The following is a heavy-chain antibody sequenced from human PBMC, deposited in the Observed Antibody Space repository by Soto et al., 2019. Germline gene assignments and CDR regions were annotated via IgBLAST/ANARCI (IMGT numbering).Heavy chain of an antibody. Sequence: ASVKVSCKASGYTFTSYAMHWVRQAPGQRLEWMGWINAGNGNTKYSQKFQGRVTITRDTSASTAYMELSSLRSEDTAVYYCARGITIFGVIESWFHPWGQGTLVTVSS. CDR2: INAGNGNT. J-gene: IGHJ5*02. D-gene: IGHD3-3*01. CDR1: GYTFTSYA. V-gene: IGHV1-3*01. CDR3: ARGITIFGVIESWFHP.